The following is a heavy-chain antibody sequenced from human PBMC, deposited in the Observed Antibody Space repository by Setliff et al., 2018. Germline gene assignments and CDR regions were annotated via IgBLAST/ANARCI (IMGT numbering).Heavy chain of an antibody. Sequence: GESLKISCSASGYRFSSYWIGWVRQMPGKGLEWIGVVYPGDSDTRYSPFFEGQVTMSADTSISTAYLQWGSLKASDTAIYYCARPTYYYDSSGYPGNAFDIWGQGTMVTVSS. CDR2: VYPGDSDT. D-gene: IGHD3-22*01. CDR3: ARPTYYYDSSGYPGNAFDI. J-gene: IGHJ3*02. CDR1: GYRFSSYW. V-gene: IGHV5-51*01.